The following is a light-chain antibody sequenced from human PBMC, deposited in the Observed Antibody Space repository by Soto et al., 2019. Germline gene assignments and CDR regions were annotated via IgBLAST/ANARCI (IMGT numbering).Light chain of an antibody. Sequence: SYELTQPPSVSVSPGQTASITCSGDKLGDKYACWYQQKPGQSPVLVIYQDSKRPSGIPERFSGSNSGNTATLTIGGTQAMDEAEWYWQAWDSSTAVFGGGTK. J-gene: IGLJ2*01. V-gene: IGLV3-1*01. CDR3: QAWDSSTAV. CDR1: KLGDKY. CDR2: QDS.